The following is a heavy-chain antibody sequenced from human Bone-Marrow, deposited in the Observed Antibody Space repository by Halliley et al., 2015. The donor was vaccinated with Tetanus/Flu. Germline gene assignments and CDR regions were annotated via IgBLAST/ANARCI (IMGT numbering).Heavy chain of an antibody. D-gene: IGHD5-12*01. CDR1: GFTFSNYD. CDR3: ATRGLSF. V-gene: IGHV3-48*03. J-gene: IGHJ4*02. CDR2: ISSRGDIT. Sequence: SLRLSCVASGFTFSNYDMNWLRQAPGKGPEWVSSISSRGDITYYADSVEGRFTISRDNAKNSLSLQMNSLRVEDTALYYCATRGLSFWGQGAQVPVSS.